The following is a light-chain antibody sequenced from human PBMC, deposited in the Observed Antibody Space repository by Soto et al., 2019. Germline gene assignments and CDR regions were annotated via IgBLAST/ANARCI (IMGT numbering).Light chain of an antibody. Sequence: QSVLTQPPSVSGAPGQRVTISCTGSSSNIGAGYDVHWYQQLPGTAPKLLIYGNSNRPSGVPDRFSGSKSGTSASLAITGLQVEDEADYYCQSYDSSLSGGVVFGGGTKLTVL. V-gene: IGLV1-40*01. CDR2: GNS. CDR1: SSNIGAGYD. J-gene: IGLJ2*01. CDR3: QSYDSSLSGGVV.